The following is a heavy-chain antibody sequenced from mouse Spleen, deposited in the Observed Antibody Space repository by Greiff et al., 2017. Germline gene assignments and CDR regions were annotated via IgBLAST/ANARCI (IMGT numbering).Heavy chain of an antibody. D-gene: IGHD1-1*01. CDR1: GFTFSSFG. CDR3: ARSGYYGSSLFAY. CDR2: ISSGSSTI. J-gene: IGHJ3*01. V-gene: IGHV5-17*02. Sequence: EVQGVESGGGLVQPGGSRKLSCAASGFTFSSFGMHWVRQAPEKGLEWVAYISSGSSTIYYADTVKGRFTISRDNPKNTLFLQMTSLRSEDTAMYYCARSGYYGSSLFAYWGQGTLVTVSA.